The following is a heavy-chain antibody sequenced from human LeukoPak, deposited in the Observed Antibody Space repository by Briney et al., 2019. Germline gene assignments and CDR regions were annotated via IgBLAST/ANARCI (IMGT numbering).Heavy chain of an antibody. Sequence: PGGSLRLSCAASGFTFGNFWMSRVRQAPGRGLQWVASMKGDGSHIYYVDSVKGRFTISRDNARNSLYLQMNSLTAEDTAVYYCARLFGGVTTFDYWGQGALVTVSS. V-gene: IGHV3-7*01. J-gene: IGHJ4*02. CDR3: ARLFGGVTTFDY. D-gene: IGHD2-8*02. CDR2: MKGDGSHI. CDR1: GFTFGNFW.